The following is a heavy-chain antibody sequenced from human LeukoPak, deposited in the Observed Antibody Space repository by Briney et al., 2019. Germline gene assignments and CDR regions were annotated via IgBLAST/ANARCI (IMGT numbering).Heavy chain of an antibody. CDR3: AKSLTTMVRGVIKGDDAFDI. J-gene: IGHJ3*02. CDR2: ISGSGGST. D-gene: IGHD3-10*01. V-gene: IGHV3-23*01. CDR1: GFAFSSYA. Sequence: HPGGSLRLSCAASGFAFSSYAMSWVRQAPGKGLEWVSAISGSGGSTYYADSVKGRFTISRDNSKNTLYLQMNSLRAEDTAVYYCAKSLTTMVRGVIKGDDAFDIWGQGTMVTVSS.